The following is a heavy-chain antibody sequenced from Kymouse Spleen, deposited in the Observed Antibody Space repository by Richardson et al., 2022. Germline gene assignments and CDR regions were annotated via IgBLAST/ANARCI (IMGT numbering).Heavy chain of an antibody. V-gene: IGHV3-15*01. Sequence: EVQLVESGGGLVKPGGSLRLSCAASGFTFSNAWMSWVRQAPGKGLEWVGRIKSKTDGGTTDYAAPVKGRFTISRDDSKNTLYLQMNSLKTEDTAVYYCTTKVDYDFWSGYYPFDYWGQGTLVTVSS. CDR3: TTKVDYDFWSGYYPFDY. J-gene: IGHJ4*02. CDR1: GFTFSNAW. CDR2: IKSKTDGGTT. D-gene: IGHD3-3*01.